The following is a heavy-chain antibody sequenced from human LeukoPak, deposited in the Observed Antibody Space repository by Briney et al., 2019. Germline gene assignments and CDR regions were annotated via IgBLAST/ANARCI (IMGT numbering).Heavy chain of an antibody. Sequence: GGSLRLSCAASGFTFSSYWMSWVRQAPGEGLEWVSGISGSGGSTYYADSVKGRFTISRDNSKNTLYLQMDSLRAEDTAVYYCAKGLGKATVTPLGYWGQGTLVTVSS. D-gene: IGHD4-11*01. CDR3: AKGLGKATVTPLGY. CDR1: GFTFSSYW. V-gene: IGHV3-23*01. J-gene: IGHJ4*02. CDR2: ISGSGGST.